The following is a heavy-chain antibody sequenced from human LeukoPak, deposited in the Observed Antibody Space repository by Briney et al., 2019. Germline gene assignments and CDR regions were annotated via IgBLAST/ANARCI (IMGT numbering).Heavy chain of an antibody. Sequence: SETLSLTCAVYGGSFSGYYWSWIRQPPGKWLEWIGEITHSGSTNYNPSLKSRVTISVDTSKNQFSLKLSSVTAADTAVYYCARGRMTIFGVVIYYYYHMDVWGKGTTVTVSS. CDR1: GGSFSGYY. J-gene: IGHJ6*03. V-gene: IGHV4-34*01. CDR3: ARGRMTIFGVVIYYYYHMDV. D-gene: IGHD3-3*01. CDR2: ITHSGST.